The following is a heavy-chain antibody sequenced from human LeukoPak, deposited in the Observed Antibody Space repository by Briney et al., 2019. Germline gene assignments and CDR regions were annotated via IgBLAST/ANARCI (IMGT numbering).Heavy chain of an antibody. Sequence: SETLSLTCAVYGGSFSGYYWSWIRQPPGKGLEWIGEINHSGSTNYNPSLKSRVTTSVDTSKNQFSLKLSSVTAADTAVYYCARGLMGATTGPYYFDYWGQGTLVTVSS. CDR3: ARGLMGATTGPYYFDY. CDR2: INHSGST. D-gene: IGHD1-26*01. J-gene: IGHJ4*02. CDR1: GGSFSGYY. V-gene: IGHV4-34*01.